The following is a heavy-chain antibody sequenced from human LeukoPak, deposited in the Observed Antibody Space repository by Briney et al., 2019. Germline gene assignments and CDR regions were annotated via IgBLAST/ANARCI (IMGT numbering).Heavy chain of an antibody. CDR1: GGSISSYY. Sequence: SETLSLTCTVSGGSISSYYWNWIRQPPGRGLEWIGNIYYSGSTNYNPSLKSRVTISVDTSKNQFSLKLSSVTAADTAVYYCATKPRAANWFDPWGQGTLVTVSS. V-gene: IGHV4-59*01. D-gene: IGHD6-25*01. CDR2: IYYSGST. J-gene: IGHJ5*02. CDR3: ATKPRAANWFDP.